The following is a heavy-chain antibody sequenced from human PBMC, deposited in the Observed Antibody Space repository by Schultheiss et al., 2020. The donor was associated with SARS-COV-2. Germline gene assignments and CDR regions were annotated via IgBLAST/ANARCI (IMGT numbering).Heavy chain of an antibody. CDR2: IYYSGST. V-gene: IGHV4-31*11. Sequence: SETLSLTCAVSGYSISSGFYWSWIRQPPGKGLEWIGYIYYSGSTYYNPSLKSRVTISVDTSKNQFSLKLSSVTAADTAVYYCARGSGSIDYWGQGTLVTVSS. D-gene: IGHD1-26*01. J-gene: IGHJ4*02. CDR3: ARGSGSIDY. CDR1: GYSISSGFY.